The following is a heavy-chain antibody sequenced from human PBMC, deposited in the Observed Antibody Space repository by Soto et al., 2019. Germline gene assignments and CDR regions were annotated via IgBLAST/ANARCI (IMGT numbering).Heavy chain of an antibody. CDR3: ARANIMITFGGVIVFDAFDI. Sequence: EVQLVESGGGLVQPGGSLRLSCAASGFTFSSYWMHWVREAPGKGLVWVSRINSDGSSTSYADSVKGRFTISRDNAKNTLYLQMNSLRAEDTAVYYCARANIMITFGGVIVFDAFDIWGQGTMVTVSS. D-gene: IGHD3-16*02. J-gene: IGHJ3*02. V-gene: IGHV3-74*01. CDR1: GFTFSSYW. CDR2: INSDGSST.